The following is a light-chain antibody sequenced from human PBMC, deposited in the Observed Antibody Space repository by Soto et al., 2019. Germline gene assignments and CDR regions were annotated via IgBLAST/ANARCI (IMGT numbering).Light chain of an antibody. Sequence: QSVLTQPPSASGTPGQRVTISCSGSSSNIGSNTVNWYQQLPGTAPKLLICSNNQRPSGVPDRFSGSKSGTSASLAISGLQYEDEADYYCAAWDDSLNGLVFGGGTKLTVL. J-gene: IGLJ2*01. V-gene: IGLV1-44*01. CDR3: AAWDDSLNGLV. CDR2: SNN. CDR1: SSNIGSNT.